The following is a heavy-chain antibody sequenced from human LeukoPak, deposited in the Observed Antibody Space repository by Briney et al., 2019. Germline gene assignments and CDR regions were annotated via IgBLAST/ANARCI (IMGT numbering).Heavy chain of an antibody. V-gene: IGHV3-66*01. Sequence: PGGSLRLSCAASGFTFSSYWMNWVRQAPGKGLEWVAVIYSGGSTNYADSVKGRFTISRDNAKNSLYLQMNSLRAEDTAVYYCAIPFYYDSSGYPYDAFDIWGQGTMVTVSS. D-gene: IGHD3-22*01. CDR2: IYSGGST. J-gene: IGHJ3*02. CDR3: AIPFYYDSSGYPYDAFDI. CDR1: GFTFSSYW.